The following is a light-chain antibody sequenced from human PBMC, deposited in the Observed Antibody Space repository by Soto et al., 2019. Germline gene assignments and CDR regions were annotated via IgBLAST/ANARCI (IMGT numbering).Light chain of an antibody. V-gene: IGKV3-20*01. CDR1: QSVSSTY. Sequence: EIVLTQSPGTLSLSPGERATLSCRASQSVSSTYLAWYQQKPGQAPRLLIYGASSRATGIPDRFSGSGSGTDFTLTISRLEPADFAVYYCQQCGSSPGTFGQGTKVEIK. CDR2: GAS. J-gene: IGKJ1*01. CDR3: QQCGSSPGT.